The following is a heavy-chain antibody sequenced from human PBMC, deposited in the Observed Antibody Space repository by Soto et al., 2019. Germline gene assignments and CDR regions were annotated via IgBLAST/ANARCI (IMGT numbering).Heavy chain of an antibody. J-gene: IGHJ3*02. CDR2: ISDSDGTT. V-gene: IGHV3-23*01. CDR3: AKALTGYSSVSSGYWYVAFDI. CDR1: GFTFSRFA. Sequence: EVQLLESGGGLVQPGGSLGLSCAGSGFTFSRFAMSWVRQAPGKGLEWVSGISDSDGTTYYADSVKGRFTISRDNSKNRLYLQMDSLRAGDTAVYYCAKALTGYSSVSSGYWYVAFDIWGQGRMVTVSS. D-gene: IGHD3-22*01.